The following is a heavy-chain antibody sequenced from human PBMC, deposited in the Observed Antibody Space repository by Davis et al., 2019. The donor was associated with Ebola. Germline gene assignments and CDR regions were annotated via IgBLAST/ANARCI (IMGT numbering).Heavy chain of an antibody. CDR2: INAGNGNT. J-gene: IGHJ6*02. CDR3: ARWGLTGPYYYYGMDV. D-gene: IGHD3-9*01. Sequence: ASVKVSCKASGYTFTSYAMHWVRQAPGQRLEWMGWINAGNGNTKYSQKFQGRVTITRDTSASTAYMELSSLRSDDTAVYYCARWGLTGPYYYYGMDVWGQGTTVTVSS. V-gene: IGHV1-3*01. CDR1: GYTFTSYA.